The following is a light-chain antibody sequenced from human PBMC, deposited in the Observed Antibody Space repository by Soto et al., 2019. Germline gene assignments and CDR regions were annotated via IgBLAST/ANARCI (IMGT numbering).Light chain of an antibody. CDR3: HQSYSTPIT. J-gene: IGKJ5*01. V-gene: IGKV1-39*01. CDR2: AAS. CDR1: QSISSY. Sequence: DIQMTQSASSLSAAELERVAITCRASQSISSYLNWYRQKPGKAPKLLIYAASSLQSGVPSRFSGRGSGTDFTLTISSLQPEDFATYYCHQSYSTPITLGQGTRLEIK.